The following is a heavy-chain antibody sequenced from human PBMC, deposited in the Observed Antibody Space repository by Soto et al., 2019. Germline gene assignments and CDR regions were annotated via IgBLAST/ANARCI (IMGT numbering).Heavy chain of an antibody. J-gene: IGHJ4*02. CDR3: ARDQGELELLDH. D-gene: IGHD1-7*01. CDR1: GHLFNNHW. V-gene: IGHV5-51*01. Sequence: PGESLKISCKGPGHLFNNHWIGWVRQTPGKGLEWMGLIFTRDSETKTSPSFQGHVSFSVDNSINTVYLQWTSLKTTAVYYCARDQGELELLDHWGRGTLVTVSS. CDR2: IFTRDSET.